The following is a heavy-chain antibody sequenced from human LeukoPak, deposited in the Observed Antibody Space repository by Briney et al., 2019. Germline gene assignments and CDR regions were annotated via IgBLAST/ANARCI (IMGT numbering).Heavy chain of an antibody. V-gene: IGHV3-64*01. Sequence: GGSLRLSCAVSGFTFSSYTMHWVRQAPGKGLEYVSAITTNGGRTYYANSFKGRFTISRDNSKSTLYLQMGSLRTEDMAVYYCARGRLVVTALDYWGQGTLVTVPS. CDR3: ARGRLVVTALDY. J-gene: IGHJ4*02. CDR1: GFTFSSYT. CDR2: ITTNGGRT. D-gene: IGHD2-21*02.